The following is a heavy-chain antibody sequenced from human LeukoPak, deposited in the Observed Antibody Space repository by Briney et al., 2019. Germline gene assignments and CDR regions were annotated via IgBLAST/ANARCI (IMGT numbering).Heavy chain of an antibody. CDR1: GYTFSNYG. V-gene: IGHV1-18*04. J-gene: IGHJ4*02. CDR2: TSHNGNT. D-gene: IGHD6-19*01. CDR3: ARHSGSGWQALGY. Sequence: GASVKVSCKASGYTFSNYGISWVRQAPGLGPEWMGWTSHNGNTNYAQKFQDRVTMTTDTSTTTAYMELRSLESDDTAVYYCARHSGSGWQALGYWGQGTLVTVSS.